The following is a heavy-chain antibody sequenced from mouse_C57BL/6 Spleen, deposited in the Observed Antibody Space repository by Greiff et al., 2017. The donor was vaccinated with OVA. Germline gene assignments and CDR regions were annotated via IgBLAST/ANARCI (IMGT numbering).Heavy chain of an antibody. CDR1: GFTFSDYG. D-gene: IGHD2-3*01. Sequence: VQLKESGGGLVKPGGSLKLSCAASGFTFSDYGMHWVRQAPEKGLEWVAYISSGSSTIYYADTVKGRFTISRDNAKNTLFLQMTSLRSEDTAMYYCARGGWLLRDFDYWGQGTTLTVSS. V-gene: IGHV5-17*01. CDR3: ARGGWLLRDFDY. J-gene: IGHJ2*01. CDR2: ISSGSSTI.